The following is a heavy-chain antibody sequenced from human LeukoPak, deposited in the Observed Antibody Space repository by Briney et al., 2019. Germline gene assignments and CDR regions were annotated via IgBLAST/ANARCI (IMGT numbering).Heavy chain of an antibody. CDR1: GGSISSSSYY. J-gene: IGHJ4*02. CDR2: IYYSGST. D-gene: IGHD6-19*01. CDR3: ARGDSSGPFDY. V-gene: IGHV4-39*07. Sequence: PSETLSLTCTVSGGSISSSSYYWGWIRQPPGKGLERIGSIYYSGSTYYNPSLKSRVTISVDTSKNQFSLKLSSVTAADTAVYYCARGDSSGPFDYWGQGTLVTVSS.